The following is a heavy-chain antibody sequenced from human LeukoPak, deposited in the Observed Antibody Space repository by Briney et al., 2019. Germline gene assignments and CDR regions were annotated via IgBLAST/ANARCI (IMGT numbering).Heavy chain of an antibody. J-gene: IGHJ4*02. D-gene: IGHD4-23*01. Sequence: SETLSXXCTVSGXSISSSYYYWGWIRQPPGKGLEWIGSIYYSGSTYYNPSLKSRVTISVDTSKNQFSLKLRSVTAADTAVYYCAGPDYGGNSYYWGQGTLVTVSS. CDR1: GXSISSSYYY. V-gene: IGHV4-39*01. CDR3: AGPDYGGNSYY. CDR2: IYYSGST.